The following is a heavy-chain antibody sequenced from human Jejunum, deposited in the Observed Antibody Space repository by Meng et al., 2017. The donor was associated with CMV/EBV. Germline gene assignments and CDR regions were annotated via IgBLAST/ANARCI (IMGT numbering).Heavy chain of an antibody. Sequence: SGFALSDYYMIWIRQAPGRGLECILYIGNGYSGSAIYYADSVKGRFTISRDNAENSLYLQMNSLRAEDTAVYYCARDWLNKAMDIWGQGTTVTVSS. CDR3: ARDWLNKAMDI. CDR1: GFALSDYY. V-gene: IGHV3-11*01. D-gene: IGHD1/OR15-1a*01. CDR2: IGNGYSGSAI. J-gene: IGHJ6*02.